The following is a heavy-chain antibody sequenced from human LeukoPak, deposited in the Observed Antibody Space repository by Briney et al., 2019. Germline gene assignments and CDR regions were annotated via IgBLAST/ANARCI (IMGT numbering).Heavy chain of an antibody. CDR3: ARRMRGDSSGYYYFDY. CDR1: GGSITSHS. J-gene: IGHJ4*02. Sequence: SETLSLTCTVSGGSITSHSWSWIRQPPGKGLEWIGYIFYSGHTNYNPPLRSRVTISVDTSKNQFSLKLSSVTAADTAVYYCARRMRGDSSGYYYFDYWGQGTLVTVSS. V-gene: IGHV4-59*11. D-gene: IGHD3-22*01. CDR2: IFYSGHT.